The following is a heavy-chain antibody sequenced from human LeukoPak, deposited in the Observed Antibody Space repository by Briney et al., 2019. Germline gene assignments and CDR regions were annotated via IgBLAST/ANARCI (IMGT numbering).Heavy chain of an antibody. D-gene: IGHD3-9*01. V-gene: IGHV1-2*02. CDR3: ASGPYYDILTGLGGGLDP. J-gene: IGHJ5*02. Sequence: GASVKVSCKASGYTFTGYYMHWVGQAPGQGLEWMGWINPNSGGTNYAQKFQGRVTMTRDTSISTAYMELSRLRSDDTAVYYCASGPYYDILTGLGGGLDPWGQGTLVTVSS. CDR1: GYTFTGYY. CDR2: INPNSGGT.